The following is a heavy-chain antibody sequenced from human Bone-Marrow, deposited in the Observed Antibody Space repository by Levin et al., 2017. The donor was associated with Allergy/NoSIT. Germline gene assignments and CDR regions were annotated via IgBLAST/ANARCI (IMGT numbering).Heavy chain of an antibody. V-gene: IGHV3-7*03. Sequence: TGGSLRLSCVASGFTFDSYWMAWVRQAPEKGLEWVASISQDGSTKNSVDSIEGRFTISRDNTKNSVDLQMNSLRPEDTAIYYCVRIGRGNSGWSRWGQGTLVTVSS. CDR3: VRIGRGNSGWSR. CDR1: GFTFDSYW. D-gene: IGHD6-19*01. J-gene: IGHJ4*02. CDR2: ISQDGSTK.